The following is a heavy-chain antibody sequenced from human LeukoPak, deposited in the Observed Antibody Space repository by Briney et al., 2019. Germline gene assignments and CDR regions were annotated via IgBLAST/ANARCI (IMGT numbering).Heavy chain of an antibody. J-gene: IGHJ5*01. CDR1: GGSISSSSYY. Sequence: PSETLPLTCTVSGGSISSSSYYWGWIRQPPGKGLEWIGSIYYSGSTYYNPSLKSRVTISVDTSKNQFSLKLSSVTAADTAVYNCAGVGGSAYPSTGFDFWGQGTLVTVSS. CDR3: AGVGGSAYPSTGFDF. CDR2: IYYSGST. V-gene: IGHV4-39*07. D-gene: IGHD3-16*01.